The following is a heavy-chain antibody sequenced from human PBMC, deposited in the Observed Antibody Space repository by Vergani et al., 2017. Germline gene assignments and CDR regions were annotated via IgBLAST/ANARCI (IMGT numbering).Heavy chain of an antibody. CDR2: IWYDGSNK. D-gene: IGHD3-16*01. CDR1: GFTFSSYG. Sequence: QVQLVESGGGVVQPGRSLRLSSAASGFTFSSYGMHWVRQAPGKGLEWVAVIWYDGSNKYYADSVKGRFTISRDNSKNTLYLQMNSLRAEDTAVYYCARWGDTRGGLGYFDYWGQGTLVTVSS. V-gene: IGHV3-33*01. J-gene: IGHJ4*02. CDR3: ARWGDTRGGLGYFDY.